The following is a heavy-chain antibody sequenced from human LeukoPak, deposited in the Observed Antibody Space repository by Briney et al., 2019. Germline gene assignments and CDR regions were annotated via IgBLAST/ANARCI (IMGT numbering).Heavy chain of an antibody. CDR2: IYQSGST. J-gene: IGHJ4*02. CDR3: ARALAAAGRGFDY. D-gene: IGHD6-13*01. CDR1: GGSISSDNW. Sequence: SETLSLTCAVSGGSISSDNWGSWVRQPPGKGREGMGEIYQSGSTNYNPSLQTRVTISVDKSKNQFSLKLSSVTAADTAVYYCARALAAAGRGFDYWGQGTLVTVSS. V-gene: IGHV4-4*02.